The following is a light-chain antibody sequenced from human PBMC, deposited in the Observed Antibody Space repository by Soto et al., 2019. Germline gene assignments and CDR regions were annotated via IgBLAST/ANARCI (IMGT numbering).Light chain of an antibody. CDR2: QAS. CDR1: ENINKW. V-gene: IGKV1-5*03. Sequence: DIQMTQSPSTLSASVGDRVTITCRASENINKWLAWYQQRPGTVPKLLIYQASNLESGVPARFSGSGSGTDFTLTISSLQPEDFATYYCQHYKISTRYSSGQGTKVDIK. CDR3: QHYKISTRYS. J-gene: IGKJ2*03.